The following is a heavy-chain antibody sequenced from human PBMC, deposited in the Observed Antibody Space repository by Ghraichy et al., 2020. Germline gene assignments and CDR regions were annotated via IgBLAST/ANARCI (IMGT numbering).Heavy chain of an antibody. CDR1: GFTFSSYA. Sequence: LSLTCAASGFTFSSYAMSWVRQAPGKGLEWVSAISGSGGSTYYADSVKGRFTISRDNSKNTLYLQMNSLRAEDTAVYYCAKDRVVWSGYYTGNWFDPWGQGTLVTVSS. V-gene: IGHV3-23*01. J-gene: IGHJ5*02. D-gene: IGHD3-3*01. CDR3: AKDRVVWSGYYTGNWFDP. CDR2: ISGSGGST.